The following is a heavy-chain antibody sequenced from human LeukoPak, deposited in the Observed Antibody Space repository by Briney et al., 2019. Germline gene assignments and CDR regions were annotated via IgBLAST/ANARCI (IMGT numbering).Heavy chain of an antibody. CDR3: AKGDFWSGYSGFDP. D-gene: IGHD3-3*01. Sequence: GGSLRLSCAASGFTFSDYYMSWIRQAPGKGLEWVSYISSSGSTIYYADSVKGRFTISRDNAKNSLYLQMNSLGAEDTAVYYCAKGDFWSGYSGFDPWGQGALVTVSS. CDR1: GFTFSDYY. CDR2: ISSSGSTI. J-gene: IGHJ5*02. V-gene: IGHV3-11*01.